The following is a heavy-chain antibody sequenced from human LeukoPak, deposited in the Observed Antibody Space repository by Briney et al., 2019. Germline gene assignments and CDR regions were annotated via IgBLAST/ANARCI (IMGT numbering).Heavy chain of an antibody. CDR1: GYTFTGYY. CDR2: INPNSGGT. J-gene: IGHJ5*02. Sequence: ASVKVSCKASGYTFTGYYMHWVRQAPGQGLERVGRINPNSGGTNYAQKFQGRVTMTRDTSISTAYMELSRLRSDDTAVYYCARMRGGDPQYYYDSSGYGPWGQGTLVTVSS. D-gene: IGHD3-22*01. CDR3: ARMRGGDPQYYYDSSGYGP. V-gene: IGHV1-2*06.